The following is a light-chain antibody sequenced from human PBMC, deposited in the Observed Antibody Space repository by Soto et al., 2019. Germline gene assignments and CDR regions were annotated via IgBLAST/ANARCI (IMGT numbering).Light chain of an antibody. J-gene: IGKJ1*01. V-gene: IGKV1-17*01. CDR2: AAS. CDR1: QGIRSD. CDR3: LQHNSYPWT. Sequence: DIQMTQSPSALSASVGDRVTITCRASQGIRSDLGWFQQKPGKAPKRLIYAASSLQSGVPSRFSGSGSGTEFTLTISSLQPEDFATYYCLQHNSYPWTFGQGTKVDIK.